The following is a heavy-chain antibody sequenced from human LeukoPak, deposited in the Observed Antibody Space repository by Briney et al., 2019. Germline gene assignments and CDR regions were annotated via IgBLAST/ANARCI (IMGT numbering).Heavy chain of an antibody. V-gene: IGHV3-23*01. J-gene: IGHJ3*02. CDR3: AKDLAVGAFDI. D-gene: IGHD6-19*01. CDR2: TSSSDAGT. Sequence: GGSLRLSCAASGFTLSSYAMSWVRQAPGKGLEWVSATSSSDAGTYHAESVRGRFTISRDNSKNTLYLQMNSLRAEDTAVYYCAKDLAVGAFDIWGQGTMVTVSS. CDR1: GFTLSSYA.